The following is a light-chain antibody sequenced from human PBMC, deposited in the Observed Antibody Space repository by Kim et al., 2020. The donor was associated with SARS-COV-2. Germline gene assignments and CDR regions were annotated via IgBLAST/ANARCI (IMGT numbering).Light chain of an antibody. CDR1: QNIDTW. J-gene: IGKJ1*01. V-gene: IGKV1-5*03. CDR3: QQYNTYSGT. CDR2: QAS. Sequence: ASVGDRVTITCRASQNIDTWLALFQQRPGKAPKLLIYQASTLESGVPSRFSGSGSGTEFTLTISSLQHDDFATYFCQQYNTYSGTFGQGTKVDIK.